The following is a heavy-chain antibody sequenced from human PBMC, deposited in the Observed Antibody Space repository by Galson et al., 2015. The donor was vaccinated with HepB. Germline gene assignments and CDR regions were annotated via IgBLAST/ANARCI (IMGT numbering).Heavy chain of an antibody. Sequence: SVKASCKASGYTFTSYAMNWVRQAPGQGLEWMGWINTNTGNPTYAQGFTGRFVFSLDTSVSTAYLQISSLKAEDTAVYYCARARRGYSYGWDYYYYYGMDVWGQGTTVTVSS. D-gene: IGHD5-18*01. CDR3: ARARRGYSYGWDYYYYYGMDV. V-gene: IGHV7-4-1*02. CDR2: INTNTGNP. J-gene: IGHJ6*02. CDR1: GYTFTSYA.